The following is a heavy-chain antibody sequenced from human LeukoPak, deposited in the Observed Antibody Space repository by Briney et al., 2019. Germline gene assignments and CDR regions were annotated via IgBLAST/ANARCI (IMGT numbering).Heavy chain of an antibody. CDR3: VRGYSADY. J-gene: IGHJ4*02. D-gene: IGHD5-18*01. V-gene: IGHV4-39*01. Sequence: SETLSLTCTVSGGSISSGGYYWSWIRQHPGKGLEWIGSIYYSGSTYYNPSLKSRVTISVDTSKNQFSLKLSSVTAADTAVYYCVRGYSADYWGQGTLVTVSS. CDR1: GGSISSGGYY. CDR2: IYYSGST.